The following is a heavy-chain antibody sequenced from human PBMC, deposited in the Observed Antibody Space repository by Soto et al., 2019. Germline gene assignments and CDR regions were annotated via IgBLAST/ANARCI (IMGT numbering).Heavy chain of an antibody. CDR2: INPNSGGT. CDR1: GYTFTGYY. Sequence: SVKVSCQASGYTFTGYYMHWARQAPGQGLEWMGWINPNSGGTNYSQKFQGWVTMTRDTPISTAYMELSRLRSDDTAVYYCAIPYYYYGMDVWGQGTTVTVSS. V-gene: IGHV1-2*04. CDR3: AIPYYYYGMDV. J-gene: IGHJ6*02.